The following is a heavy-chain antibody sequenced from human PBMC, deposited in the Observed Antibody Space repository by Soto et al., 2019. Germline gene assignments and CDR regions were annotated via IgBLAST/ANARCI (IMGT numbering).Heavy chain of an antibody. CDR2: IYYSGST. CDR3: ARVGPKFDWLFFDY. D-gene: IGHD3-9*01. J-gene: IGHJ4*02. Sequence: QLQLQESGPGLVKPSETLSLTCTVSGDSISNSYYFWGWIRQPPGKGLEWIGNIYYSGSTYSNPSLKSRIAISVDTSKNQFSLKLSSVTAADTAVYYCARVGPKFDWLFFDYWGQRTLVTVSS. V-gene: IGHV4-39*02. CDR1: GDSISNSYYF.